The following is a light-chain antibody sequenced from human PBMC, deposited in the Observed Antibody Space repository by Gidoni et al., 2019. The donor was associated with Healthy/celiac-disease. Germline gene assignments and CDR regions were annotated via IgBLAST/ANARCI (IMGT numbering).Light chain of an antibody. Sequence: EIVWTQSTGTLSLSPGERATLSCRASQSVSSSYLAWYQQKPGQAPRLLIYGASSRATGIPDRFSGSGSGTDFTLTISRLEPEDFAVYYCQQYGSSPPLTFGGGTKVEIK. CDR1: QSVSSSY. CDR2: GAS. J-gene: IGKJ4*01. CDR3: QQYGSSPPLT. V-gene: IGKV3-20*01.